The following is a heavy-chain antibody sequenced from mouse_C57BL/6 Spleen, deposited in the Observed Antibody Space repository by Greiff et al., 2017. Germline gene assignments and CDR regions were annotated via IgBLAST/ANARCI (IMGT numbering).Heavy chain of an antibody. J-gene: IGHJ2*01. CDR2: IYPGNSDT. CDR1: GYTFTSYW. Sequence: EVQLQQSGTVLARPGASVKMSCKTSGYTFTSYWMHWVKQRPGQGLEWIGAIYPGNSDTGYNQKFKGKAKLTAVTSASTAYMELSSLTNEDSAVYYCTRSHYGSSLFFDYWGQGTTLTVSS. D-gene: IGHD1-1*01. V-gene: IGHV1-5*01. CDR3: TRSHYGSSLFFDY.